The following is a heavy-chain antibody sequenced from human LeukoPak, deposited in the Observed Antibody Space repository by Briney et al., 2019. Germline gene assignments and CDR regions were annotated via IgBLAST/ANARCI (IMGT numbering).Heavy chain of an antibody. CDR1: GFTFSSYG. V-gene: IGHV3-30*18. J-gene: IGHJ4*02. CDR3: AKALGFDY. CDR2: ISYDGSNK. D-gene: IGHD7-27*01. Sequence: GRSLRLSCAASGFTFSSYGMRWVRQAPGKGLEWVAVISYDGSNKYYADSVKGRFTISRDNSKNTLYLQMNSLRAEDTAVYYCAKALGFDYWGQGTLVTVSS.